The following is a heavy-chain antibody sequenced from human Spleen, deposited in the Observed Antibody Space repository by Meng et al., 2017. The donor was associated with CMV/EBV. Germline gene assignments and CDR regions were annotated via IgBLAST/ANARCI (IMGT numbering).Heavy chain of an antibody. D-gene: IGHD3-3*01. J-gene: IGHJ6*02. Sequence: GESLKISCAASGFTFSSYSMNWVRQAPGKGLEWVSYISSSSSTIYYADSVKGRFTISRDNAKNSLYLQMNSLRAEDTAVYYCARDVSIFGVEDYYYYYGMDVWGQGTTVTVSS. CDR3: ARDVSIFGVEDYYYYYGMDV. CDR2: ISSSSSTI. V-gene: IGHV3-48*04. CDR1: GFTFSSYS.